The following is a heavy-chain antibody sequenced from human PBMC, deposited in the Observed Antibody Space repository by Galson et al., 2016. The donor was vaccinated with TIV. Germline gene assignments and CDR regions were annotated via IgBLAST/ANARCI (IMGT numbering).Heavy chain of an antibody. J-gene: IGHJ4*02. V-gene: IGHV1-18*01. CDR1: GYTFSNSG. Sequence: QSGAEVKKPGASVRVSCKASGYTFSNSGITWVRQDPGQGLEWLGWISPYNGHTNYAQNVQGSVTMTTDTSTSTAYMELRSLTCDDTAVYYCARDRSNLLQGFAIDSWGQGTLVTVSS. D-gene: IGHD5-24*01. CDR3: ARDRSNLLQGFAIDS. CDR2: ISPYNGHT.